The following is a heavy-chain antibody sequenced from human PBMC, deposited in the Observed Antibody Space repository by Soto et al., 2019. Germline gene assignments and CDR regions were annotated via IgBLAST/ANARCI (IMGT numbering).Heavy chain of an antibody. D-gene: IGHD2-15*01. Sequence: QVQLVQSGAELKKPGSSVKVSCKASGGTFSSYAISWVRQAPGQGLEWMGGIIPIFGTANYAQKFQGRVTITADESTSTAFMELSSLRSEDTAVYYCARVGYCSGVSCLRYYRYFQHGGQGTLVTVS. V-gene: IGHV1-69*01. CDR1: GGTFSSYA. CDR3: ARVGYCSGVSCLRYYRYFQH. CDR2: IIPIFGTA. J-gene: IGHJ1*01.